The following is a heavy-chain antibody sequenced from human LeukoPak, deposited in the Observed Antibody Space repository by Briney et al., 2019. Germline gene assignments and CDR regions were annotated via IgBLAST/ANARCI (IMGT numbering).Heavy chain of an antibody. CDR1: GYTFTSYG. CDR3: ARARMYSRSYYRIWFDP. D-gene: IGHD1-26*01. J-gene: IGHJ5*02. V-gene: IGHV1-18*01. Sequence: ASVKVSCKASGYTFTSYGISWVRQAPGQGLEWMGWISAYNGNTNYAQKLQGRVTMTTDTSTSTAYMELRSLRSDDTAVYYCARARMYSRSYYRIWFDPWGQGTLVTVSS. CDR2: ISAYNGNT.